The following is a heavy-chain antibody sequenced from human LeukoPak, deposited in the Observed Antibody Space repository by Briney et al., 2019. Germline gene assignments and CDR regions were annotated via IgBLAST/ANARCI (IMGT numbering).Heavy chain of an antibody. CDR1: GGSISSYY. D-gene: IGHD3-10*01. V-gene: IGHV4-59*01. J-gene: IGHJ4*02. CDR2: IYYSGST. CDR3: ARLRFGQYYFDY. Sequence: SETLSLTCTVSGGSISSYYWSWIRQPPGEGLEWIGYIYYSGSTNYNPSLKSRVTISVDTSKNQFSLKLSSVTAADTAVYYCARLRFGQYYFDYWGQGTLVTVSS.